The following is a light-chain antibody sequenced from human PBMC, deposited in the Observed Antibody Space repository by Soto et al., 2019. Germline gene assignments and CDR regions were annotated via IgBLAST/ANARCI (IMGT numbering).Light chain of an antibody. J-gene: IGKJ2*01. Sequence: SVLTQSPGPLSLSPGEGATLSCRTSQSLSSAYLAWYQQRPGQAPRLLIYAASSRATGIPDRFSGSGSGTDFTLTISRLEPEDFAVYYCQQYFGSLYTFGQGTKLEIK. CDR1: QSLSSAY. CDR2: AAS. CDR3: QQYFGSLYT. V-gene: IGKV3-20*01.